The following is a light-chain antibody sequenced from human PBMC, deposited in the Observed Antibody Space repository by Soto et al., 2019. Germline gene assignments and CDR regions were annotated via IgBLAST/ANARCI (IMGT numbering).Light chain of an antibody. CDR3: QQYGDCPLS. CDR2: ATS. Sequence: EIVVTQSPATLSVSPGERATLSCRASQSVGNNFAWYQQKPGQAPRLLIFATSTRATGVPARFSGSGSGTEFTPTITSVQSEDFAVYYCQQYGDCPLSFVGGAKVEIE. J-gene: IGKJ4*01. CDR1: QSVGNN. V-gene: IGKV3-15*01.